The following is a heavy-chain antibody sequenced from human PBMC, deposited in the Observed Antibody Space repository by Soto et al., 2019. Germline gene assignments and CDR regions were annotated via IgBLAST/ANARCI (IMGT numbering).Heavy chain of an antibody. CDR3: TTDRGVAGLWSSSLSMDV. D-gene: IGHD2-15*01. Sequence: EVQLVESGGCLVKPGGSLRLSCAASGFTLSNAWMSWVRQAPGRGLEWVGRIKSRTDGGTTDYAAPVKGRFTISRDDSKTTLYLQMNSLKTDDTAVYYCTTDRGVAGLWSSSLSMDVWGHGTTVTVSS. CDR2: IKSRTDGGTT. J-gene: IGHJ6*02. V-gene: IGHV3-15*01. CDR1: GFTLSNAW.